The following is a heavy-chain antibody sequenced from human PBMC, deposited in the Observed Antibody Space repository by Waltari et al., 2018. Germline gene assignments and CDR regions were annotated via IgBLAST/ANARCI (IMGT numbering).Heavy chain of an antibody. CDR2: IIPVFGRA. CDR1: GGTFSSYA. CDR3: ARAAEDYYDSSGYYGSFDY. V-gene: IGHV1-69*04. D-gene: IGHD3-22*01. Sequence: QVQLVQSGAEVKKPGSSVKVSCKASGGTFSSYALSWVRQAPGQGLEWMGRIIPVFGRANYAQKFQGRVTITADKSTSTAYMELSSLRSEDTAVYYCARAAEDYYDSSGYYGSFDYWGQGTLVTVSS. J-gene: IGHJ4*02.